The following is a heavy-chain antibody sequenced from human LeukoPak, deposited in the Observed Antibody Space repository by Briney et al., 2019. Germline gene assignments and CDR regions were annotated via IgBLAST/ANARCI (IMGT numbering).Heavy chain of an antibody. V-gene: IGHV3-48*01. CDR3: ARESAITMVRGVIIDY. Sequence: GGSLRLSCAASGFTFSSYSMNWVRQAPGKGLEWVSYISSSSTIYYADSVKGRFTISRDNAKNSLYLQMNSLRAEDTAVYYCARESAITMVRGVIIDYWGQGTLVTVSS. CDR1: GFTFSSYS. J-gene: IGHJ4*02. D-gene: IGHD3-10*01. CDR2: ISSSSTI.